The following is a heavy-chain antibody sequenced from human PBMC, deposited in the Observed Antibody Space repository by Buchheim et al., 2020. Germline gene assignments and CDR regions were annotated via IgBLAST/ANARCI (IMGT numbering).Heavy chain of an antibody. V-gene: IGHV3-23*01. D-gene: IGHD3-3*01. CDR1: GFTFSSYA. J-gene: IGHJ4*02. CDR2: ISGSGGST. CDR3: ATFTYYDFWSGSPGNDY. Sequence: EVQLLESGGGLVQPGGSLRLSCAASGFTFSSYAMSWVRQAPGKGLEWVSAISGSGGSTYYADSVKGRFTISRDNSKNTLYLQMNSLRAEDTAVYYWATFTYYDFWSGSPGNDYWGQGTL.